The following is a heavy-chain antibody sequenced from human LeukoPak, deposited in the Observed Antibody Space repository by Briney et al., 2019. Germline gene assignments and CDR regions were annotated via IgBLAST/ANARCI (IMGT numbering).Heavy chain of an antibody. D-gene: IGHD3-3*01. CDR3: ARAAAAYYDFWSGSRGAFDI. Sequence: SETLSLTCTVSGGSSSSYYWNWIRQPAGKGLEWIGRIYTSGSTSYNPSLESRVTMSVDTSKNHFSLKLSSVTAADTAVYYCARAAAAYYDFWSGSRGAFDIWGQGTMVTVSS. J-gene: IGHJ3*02. CDR2: IYTSGST. V-gene: IGHV4-4*07. CDR1: GGSSSSYY.